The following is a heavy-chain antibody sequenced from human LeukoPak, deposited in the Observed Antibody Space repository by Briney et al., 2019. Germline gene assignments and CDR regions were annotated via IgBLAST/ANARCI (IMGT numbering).Heavy chain of an antibody. CDR2: INSDGSDT. Sequence: PGGSLRLSCAASGFTFSSYWMHWVRQAPGEGQVWVSRINSDGSDTIYADSVKGRFTISRDNAKNTLYLQMYSLRAEDTALYYCAREDYDYGDYYFDYWGQGTLVTVSS. J-gene: IGHJ4*02. CDR3: AREDYDYGDYYFDY. V-gene: IGHV3-74*01. D-gene: IGHD4-17*01. CDR1: GFTFSSYW.